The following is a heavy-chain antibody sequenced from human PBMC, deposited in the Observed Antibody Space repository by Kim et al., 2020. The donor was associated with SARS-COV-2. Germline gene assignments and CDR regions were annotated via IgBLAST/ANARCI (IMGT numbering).Heavy chain of an antibody. J-gene: IGHJ4*02. Sequence: RTTYADSVKGRFTISTDNANHTLYLQMNNLRAEDRAMYYCASRIYTSFDSWGQGTLVTVSS. V-gene: IGHV3-74*01. CDR3: ASRIYTSFDS. CDR2: RT.